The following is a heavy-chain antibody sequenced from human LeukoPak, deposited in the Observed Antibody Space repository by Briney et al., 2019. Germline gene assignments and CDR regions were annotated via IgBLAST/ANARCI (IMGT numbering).Heavy chain of an antibody. CDR2: INPNSGGT. V-gene: IGHV1-2*02. CDR3: ARDSAGLGAAAGYYYYYMDV. J-gene: IGHJ6*03. D-gene: IGHD6-13*01. CDR1: GYTFTGYY. Sequence: PSVKVSCKASGYTFTGYYMHWVRQAPGQGLEWMGWINPNSGGTNYAQKFQGRVTMTRDTSISTAYMELSRLRSDDTAVYYCARDSAGLGAAAGYYYYYMDVWGKGTTVTVSS.